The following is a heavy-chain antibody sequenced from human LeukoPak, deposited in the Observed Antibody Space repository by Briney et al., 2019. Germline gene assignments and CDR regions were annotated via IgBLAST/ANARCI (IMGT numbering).Heavy chain of an antibody. J-gene: IGHJ6*02. Sequence: SVKVSCKASGGTFISYAISWVRQAPGQGLEWMGGIIPIFGTANYAQKFQGRVTITADESTSTAYMELSSLRSEDTAVYYCASARDYGDYESYYGMDVWGQGTTVTVSS. V-gene: IGHV1-69*13. CDR1: GGTFISYA. CDR2: IIPIFGTA. CDR3: ASARDYGDYESYYGMDV. D-gene: IGHD4-17*01.